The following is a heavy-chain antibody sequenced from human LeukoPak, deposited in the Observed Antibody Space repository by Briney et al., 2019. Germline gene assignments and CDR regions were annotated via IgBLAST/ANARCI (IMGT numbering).Heavy chain of an antibody. CDR2: IYYSGST. J-gene: IGHJ4*02. V-gene: IGHV4-31*03. CDR3: ARIHGDYLFFDY. Sequence: SQTLSLTCTVSGGSISSGGYYWSWIRQHPGKGLEWIGYIYYSGSTYYNPSLKSRVTISVDTSKNQFSLRLSSVTAADTAVYYCARIHGDYLFFDYWGQGTLVTVSS. D-gene: IGHD4-17*01. CDR1: GGSISSGGYY.